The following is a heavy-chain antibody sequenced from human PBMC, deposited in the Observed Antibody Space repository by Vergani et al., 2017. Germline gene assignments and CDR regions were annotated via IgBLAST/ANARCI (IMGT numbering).Heavy chain of an antibody. Sequence: QVQLQESGPGLVKPSETLSLTCTISGDSISNYYWNWIRQPPGKGLEWIGYVYYDGSTNYNPSLKSRVTMSVATSKKQFSLKVSSVTAADTAVYYCARGVMTTFGGDRWTYFYYIDVWGKGTTVTVSS. D-gene: IGHD3-16*01. CDR1: GDSISNYY. J-gene: IGHJ6*03. V-gene: IGHV4-59*01. CDR3: ARGVMTTFGGDRWTYFYYIDV. CDR2: VYYDGST.